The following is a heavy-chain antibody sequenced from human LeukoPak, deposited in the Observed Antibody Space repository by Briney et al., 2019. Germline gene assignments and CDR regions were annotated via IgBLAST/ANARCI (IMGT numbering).Heavy chain of an antibody. CDR3: AGWSRGTYDSSGYYSLNWFDP. J-gene: IGHJ5*02. CDR1: GFTSSSYS. V-gene: IGHV3-21*01. CDR2: ISSSSSYI. D-gene: IGHD3-22*01. Sequence: GGSLRLSCTASGFTSSSYSMNWVRQAPGKGLEWVSSISSSSSYIYYADSVKGRFTISRDNAKNSLYLQMNSLRDEDTAVYYCAGWSRGTYDSSGYYSLNWFDPWGQGTLVTVSS.